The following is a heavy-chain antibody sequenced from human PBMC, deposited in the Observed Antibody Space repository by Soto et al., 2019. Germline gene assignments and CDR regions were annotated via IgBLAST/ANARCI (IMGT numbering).Heavy chain of an antibody. Sequence: ASVKGCFKASGYTFTSYAMHLVRQAPGQRLEWMGWINAGNGNTKYSQKFQGRVTITRDTSASTAYMELSSLRSEDTAVYYCARAGRGSRSPFDYWGQGTLVTVSS. CDR3: ARAGRGSRSPFDY. CDR1: GYTFTSYA. D-gene: IGHD2-15*01. J-gene: IGHJ4*02. V-gene: IGHV1-3*01. CDR2: INAGNGNT.